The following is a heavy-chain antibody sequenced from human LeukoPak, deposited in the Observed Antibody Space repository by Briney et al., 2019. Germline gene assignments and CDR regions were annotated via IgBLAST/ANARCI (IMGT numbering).Heavy chain of an antibody. CDR2: ISGSGGSI. Sequence: GGSLRPSCAASGFTFSSYGMSWVRQAPGKGLEWVSGISGSGGSIYYADSVKGRFTISRDNSKNTLYLQMNSLRVEDTAVYYCAKDGAWLRFDDWGQGILVTVSS. CDR3: AKDGAWLRFDD. J-gene: IGHJ4*02. D-gene: IGHD5-12*01. V-gene: IGHV3-23*01. CDR1: GFTFSSYG.